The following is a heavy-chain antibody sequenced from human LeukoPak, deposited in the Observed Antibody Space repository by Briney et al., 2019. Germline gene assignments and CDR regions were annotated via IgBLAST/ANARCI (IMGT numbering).Heavy chain of an antibody. J-gene: IGHJ6*04. V-gene: IGHV4-30-4*01. CDR3: ARIVYADYVLGGMDV. CDR1: GGSIRSGDYY. CDR2: IFYSGSA. D-gene: IGHD4-17*01. Sequence: SVTLSLTCTVSGGSIRSGDYYWNWICQPPGKDLEWIGYIFYSGSAYYNPSLKSRVTISVDTSKNQFSLKLTSVTAADTAVYYCARIVYADYVLGGMDVWGKGTTVTVSS.